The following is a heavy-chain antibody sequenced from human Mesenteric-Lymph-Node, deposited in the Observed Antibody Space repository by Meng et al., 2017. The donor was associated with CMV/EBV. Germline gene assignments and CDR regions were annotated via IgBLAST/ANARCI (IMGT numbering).Heavy chain of an antibody. Sequence: GESLKISCAASGFTFNRYVMSWVRQAPGKGLEWVSAISVSGASAYYAESVKGRFTTFRDDSKNTLYLQMNSLRVEDTALYYCAKEPDFSTVAGPFDYRGQGTQVTVSS. J-gene: IGHJ4*02. CDR1: GFTFNRYV. V-gene: IGHV3-23*01. CDR3: AKEPDFSTVAGPFDY. CDR2: ISVSGASA. D-gene: IGHD6-19*01.